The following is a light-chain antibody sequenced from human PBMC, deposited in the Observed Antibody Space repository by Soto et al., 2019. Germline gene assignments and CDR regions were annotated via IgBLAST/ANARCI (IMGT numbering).Light chain of an antibody. CDR1: QSVSSNY. CDR3: QQYGSSPR. V-gene: IGKV3-20*01. Sequence: EIVLTQSPATLSLSPGETATLSCRASQSVSSNYLAWYQQKPGQAPRLLISGASSRATGIPNRFSGSGSGTDFTPNIYRLEPEDVAVYYCQQYGSSPRFGQGTKVEIK. CDR2: GAS. J-gene: IGKJ1*01.